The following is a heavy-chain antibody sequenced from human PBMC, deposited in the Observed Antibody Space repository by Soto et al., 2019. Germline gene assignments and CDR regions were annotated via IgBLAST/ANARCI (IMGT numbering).Heavy chain of an antibody. V-gene: IGHV1-18*04. CDR3: ARHEGMSEFHF. CDR2: ISGYNGNT. Sequence: DSVKVSCKASGYTFSNYGISWVRQAPGQGLEWMGWISGYNGNTAYARNLQDRITMTIDAPTTTAYMELRSLRSDDTAVYYCARHEGMSEFHFWGLGPLVTVSS. CDR1: GYTFSNYG. J-gene: IGHJ4*02.